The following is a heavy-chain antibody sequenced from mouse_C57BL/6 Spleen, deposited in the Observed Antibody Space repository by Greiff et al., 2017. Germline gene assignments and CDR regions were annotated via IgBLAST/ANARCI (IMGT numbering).Heavy chain of an antibody. J-gene: IGHJ2*01. Sequence: QVQLQQSGAELARPGASVKMSCKASGYTFTSYTMHWVKQRPGQGLEWIGYINPSSGYTKYNQKFKDKATLTADKSSRTAYMQLSSLTSEDAAVYYCARDLGVDYWGQGTTLTVSA. D-gene: IGHD4-1*01. V-gene: IGHV1-4*01. CDR2: INPSSGYT. CDR1: GYTFTSYT. CDR3: ARDLGVDY.